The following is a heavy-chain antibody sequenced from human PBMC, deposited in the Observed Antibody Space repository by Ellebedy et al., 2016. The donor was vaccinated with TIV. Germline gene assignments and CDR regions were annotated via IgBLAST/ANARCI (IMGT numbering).Heavy chain of an antibody. D-gene: IGHD1-26*01. J-gene: IGHJ4*02. Sequence: ASVKVSXXASGYTFTGYYMHWVRQAPGQGLEWMGWINPNSGSTNYAQKFQGRVTMTRDTSISTAYMELSRLRSDDTAVYYCARSSGSYYLFDYWGQGTLVTVSS. CDR2: INPNSGST. V-gene: IGHV1-2*02. CDR1: GYTFTGYY. CDR3: ARSSGSYYLFDY.